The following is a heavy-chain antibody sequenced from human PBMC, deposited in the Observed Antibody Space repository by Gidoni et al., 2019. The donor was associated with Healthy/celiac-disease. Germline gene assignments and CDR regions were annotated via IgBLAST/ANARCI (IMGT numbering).Heavy chain of an antibody. Sequence: QITLKESGPTLVKPTQTLTLTCTFSGFSLSTSGVGVGWIRQPPGKALEWLALIYWDDDKRYSPSLKSRLTITKDTSKNQVVLTMTNMDPVDTATYYCAHSYSPVGGLGGATKDYGDFFNWFDPWGQGTLVTVSS. CDR3: AHSYSPVGGLGGATKDYGDFFNWFDP. CDR2: IYWDDDK. V-gene: IGHV2-5*02. CDR1: GFSLSTSGVG. D-gene: IGHD4-17*01. J-gene: IGHJ5*02.